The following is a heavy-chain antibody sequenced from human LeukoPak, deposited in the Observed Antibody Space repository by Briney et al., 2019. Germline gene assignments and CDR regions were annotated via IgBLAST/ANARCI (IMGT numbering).Heavy chain of an antibody. CDR1: GFTFSRYS. CDR3: ASLEYYDILTGDNWFDP. J-gene: IGHJ5*02. V-gene: IGHV3-21*01. D-gene: IGHD3-9*01. CDR2: ISSGGIYI. Sequence: GGSLRLSCAASGFTFSRYSMNWVRQAPGKGLEWVSSISSGGIYIYYADSVKGRSTISRDNAKNSLFLRMNSLRAEDTAVYYCASLEYYDILTGDNWFDPWGQGTLVTVSS.